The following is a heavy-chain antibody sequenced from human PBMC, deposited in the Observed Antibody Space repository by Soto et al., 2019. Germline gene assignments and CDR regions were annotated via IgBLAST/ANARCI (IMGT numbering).Heavy chain of an antibody. CDR2: IYYSGST. CDR3: ARAGSSGWLFDY. D-gene: IGHD6-19*01. J-gene: IGHJ4*02. CDR1: GGSISSYY. V-gene: IGHV4-59*01. Sequence: SETLSLTCTVSGGSISSYYWSWIRQPPGKGLEWIGYIYYSGSTNYNPSLKSRVTISVDTSKNQFSLKLSSVTAADTAVYYCARAGSSGWLFDYWGQGTRVTVSS.